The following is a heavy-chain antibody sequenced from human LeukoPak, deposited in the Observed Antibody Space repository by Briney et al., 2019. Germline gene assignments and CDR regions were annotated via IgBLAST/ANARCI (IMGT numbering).Heavy chain of an antibody. Sequence: GGSLRLSCAASGFTFSDHFMDWVWQAPGKGLEWVGRIRKKPNSYTTEYAASVKGRFTISRDDSKNSLYLQMNSLEAEDTGVYYCARVSAITGATDALDFWGQGAMVTVSS. J-gene: IGHJ3*01. D-gene: IGHD1-20*01. CDR1: GFTFSDHF. CDR2: IRKKPNSYTT. CDR3: ARVSAITGATDALDF. V-gene: IGHV3-72*01.